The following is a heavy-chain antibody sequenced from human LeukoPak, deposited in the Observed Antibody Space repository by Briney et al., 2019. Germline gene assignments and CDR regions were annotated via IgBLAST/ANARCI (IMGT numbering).Heavy chain of an antibody. D-gene: IGHD2-2*01. CDR3: ASFPYCSSTSCSSP. CDR2: ISGSSTFT. J-gene: IGHJ5*02. CDR1: GFTFSDSY. V-gene: IGHV3-11*03. Sequence: GGSLRLSCAASGFTFSDSYMSWIRQAPGKGLEWVSYISGSSTFTNFADSVRGRFTISRDNAKNSLYLQMNSLRAEDTAVYYCASFPYCSSTSCSSPWGQGTLVTVSS.